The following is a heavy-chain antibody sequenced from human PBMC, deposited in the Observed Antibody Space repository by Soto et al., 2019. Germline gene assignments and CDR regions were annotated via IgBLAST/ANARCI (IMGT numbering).Heavy chain of an antibody. J-gene: IGHJ3*02. CDR1: GFTFISYS. CDR2: ISRSAGNT. V-gene: IGHV3-21*01. Sequence: WGSLRLSCAASGFTFISYSINCVRHSPWKGLEWVSSISRSAGNTYYADSVKGRFTISRDNAKNSMYLQMNSLRAEDTAVYYCARDQVPGLDAFDIWGQGTMVTVSS. CDR3: ARDQVPGLDAFDI.